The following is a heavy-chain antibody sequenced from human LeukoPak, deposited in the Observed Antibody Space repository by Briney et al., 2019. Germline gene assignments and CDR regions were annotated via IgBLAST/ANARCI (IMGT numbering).Heavy chain of an antibody. CDR2: INCNDGTT. D-gene: IGHD2-2*01. CDR1: GYTFTRYY. CDR3: GTTCSSSSCGDDH. Sequence: ASVKVSCKTSGYTFTRYYMHWMRQTPAQGLEWMGVINCNDGTTRFAQKFQGRLIMTRDTSTAAVHMELRRLRPEDMAVYYCGTTCSSSSCGDDHWGQGTQVTVSS. J-gene: IGHJ4*02. V-gene: IGHV1-46*01.